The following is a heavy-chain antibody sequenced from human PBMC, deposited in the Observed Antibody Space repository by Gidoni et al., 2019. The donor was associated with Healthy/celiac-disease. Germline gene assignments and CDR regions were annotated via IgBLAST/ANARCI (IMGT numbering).Heavy chain of an antibody. D-gene: IGHD6-19*01. V-gene: IGHV3-30*18. CDR2: ISYDGSNK. CDR3: AKLYSSGSYGASY. Sequence: QVQLVESGGGVVQPGRSLRLSCAASGFTFSSYGMHWVRQAPGKGREWVAVISYDGSNKYYADSVKGRFTISRDNSKNTLYLQMNSLRAEDTAVYYCAKLYSSGSYGASYWGQGTLVTVSS. CDR1: GFTFSSYG. J-gene: IGHJ4*02.